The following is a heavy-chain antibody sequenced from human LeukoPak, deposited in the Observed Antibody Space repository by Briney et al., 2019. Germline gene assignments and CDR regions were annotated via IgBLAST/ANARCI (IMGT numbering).Heavy chain of an antibody. CDR3: ARTFWSGSRIWYMDV. Sequence: GSSVKVSCKASGGTLSSYAISWVRQAPGQGLEWMGGIIPIFGTANYAQKFQGRVTITADESTSTAYMELSSLRSEDTAVYYCARTFWSGSRIWYMDVWGKGPRSPSP. CDR1: GGTLSSYA. J-gene: IGHJ6*03. D-gene: IGHD3-3*01. CDR2: IIPIFGTA. V-gene: IGHV1-69*01.